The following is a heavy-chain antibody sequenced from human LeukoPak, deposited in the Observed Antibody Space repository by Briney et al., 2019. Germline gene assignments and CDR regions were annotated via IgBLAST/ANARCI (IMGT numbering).Heavy chain of an antibody. CDR1: GGSIGNYY. CDR2: TSYSGNT. CDR3: ARDHGYFGMDV. J-gene: IGHJ6*02. Sequence: KPSETLSLTCIVSGGSIGNYYWNWIRQPPGKGLEWIGYTSYSGNTIYNPSLKSRVTISIGPFKNQLSLKVTSVTAADTAVYYCARDHGYFGMDVWGQGTTVTISS. V-gene: IGHV4-59*01.